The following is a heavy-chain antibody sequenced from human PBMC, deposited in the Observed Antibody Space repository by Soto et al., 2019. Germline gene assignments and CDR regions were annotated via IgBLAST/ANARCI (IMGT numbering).Heavy chain of an antibody. Sequence: QVQLVESGGGVVQPGGSLRLSCAASGFTFSNYAMHWVRQAPGKGLEWVAVISYDGSNKYYADSVKGRFTISRDNSKNPLYLQMNSLRAEDTAVYYCARVYYFDYWGQGPLVTVSS. CDR2: ISYDGSNK. CDR1: GFTFSNYA. CDR3: ARVYYFDY. J-gene: IGHJ4*02. V-gene: IGHV3-30-3*01.